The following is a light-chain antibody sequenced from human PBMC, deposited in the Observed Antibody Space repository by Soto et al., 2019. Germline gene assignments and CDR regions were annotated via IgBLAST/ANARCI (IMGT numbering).Light chain of an antibody. CDR3: MQVLQTPYT. CDR2: LGS. CDR1: QNLLHSNGYTY. Sequence: EIVMTQSPLSLPVTPGEPASITCRSTQNLLHSNGYTYLDWYLQKPGQSPQILIYLGSYRAPGVPDRFSGSASGTDFTLKISRVEAEDVGRYFCMQVLQTPYTFGQGTKLEIK. J-gene: IGKJ2*01. V-gene: IGKV2-28*01.